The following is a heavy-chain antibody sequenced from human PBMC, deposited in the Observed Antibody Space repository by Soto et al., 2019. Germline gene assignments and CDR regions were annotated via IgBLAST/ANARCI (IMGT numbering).Heavy chain of an antibody. V-gene: IGHV4-34*01. CDR2: INHSGST. CDR3: ARVGSPSSGSCSFDY. Sequence: QVQLQQWGAGLLKPSETLSLTCAVYGGSFSGYYWSWIRQPPGKGLEWIGEINHSGSTNYNPSLKSRVTISVDPSKNQFSLKLSSVTAADTAVYYCARVGSPSSGSCSFDYWGQGTLVTVSS. J-gene: IGHJ4*02. D-gene: IGHD2-15*01. CDR1: GGSFSGYY.